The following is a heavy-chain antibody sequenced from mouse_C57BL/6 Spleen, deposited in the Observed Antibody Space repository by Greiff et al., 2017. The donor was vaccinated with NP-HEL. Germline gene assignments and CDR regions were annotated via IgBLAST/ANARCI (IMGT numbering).Heavy chain of an antibody. D-gene: IGHD2-3*01. Sequence: EVQRVESGGGLVQPGGSLKLSCAASGFTFSDYYMYWVRQTPEKRLEWVAYISNGGGSTYYPDTVKGRFTISRDNAKNTLYLQMSRLKSEDTAMYYCARRFYDAFDFDVWGTGTTVTVSS. CDR2: ISNGGGST. CDR3: ARRFYDAFDFDV. CDR1: GFTFSDYY. V-gene: IGHV5-12*01. J-gene: IGHJ1*03.